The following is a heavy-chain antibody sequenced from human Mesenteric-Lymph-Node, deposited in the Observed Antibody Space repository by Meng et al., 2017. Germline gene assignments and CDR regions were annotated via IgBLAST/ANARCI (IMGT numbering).Heavy chain of an antibody. Sequence: SETLSLTCAVHGGSLSDHYWAWIRQPPGKGLEWIGEIKYSGTTTNYNPSLKSRVTISIDTATNQVSLKLSSMTAADTAIYYCARVDFRGDSYDSTGLGHWGQGTLVTVSS. V-gene: IGHV4-34*01. J-gene: IGHJ4*02. CDR1: GGSLSDHY. CDR3: ARVDFRGDSYDSTGLGH. D-gene: IGHD3-22*01. CDR2: IKYSGTTT.